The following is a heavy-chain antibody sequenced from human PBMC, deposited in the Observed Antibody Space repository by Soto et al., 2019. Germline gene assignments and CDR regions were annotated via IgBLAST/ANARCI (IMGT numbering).Heavy chain of an antibody. Sequence: QVQLVQSGAEVKKPGASVKVSCKASGYTFTGYYMHWVRQAPGQGLEWMGWINPNSGGTNYAQKFQGRVTMTRATSISTAYMELSRLRSDDTAVYYCAREGITMVRGVKYYYGMDVWGQGTTVTVSS. D-gene: IGHD3-10*01. CDR2: INPNSGGT. J-gene: IGHJ6*02. CDR1: GYTFTGYY. V-gene: IGHV1-2*02. CDR3: AREGITMVRGVKYYYGMDV.